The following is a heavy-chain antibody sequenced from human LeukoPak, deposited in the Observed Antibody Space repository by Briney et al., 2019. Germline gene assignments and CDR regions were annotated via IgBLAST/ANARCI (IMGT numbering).Heavy chain of an antibody. CDR3: ARGRWLPNAFDI. J-gene: IGHJ3*02. V-gene: IGHV4-59*01. Sequence: SETLSLTCTVSGDSINSYYWNWIRQPPGKGLEWIGYIYYSGRTDYNPSLKSRVAISVDTSKHQFSMKLKSVTAADTAVYFCARGRWLPNAFDIWGQGTMVTV. CDR1: GDSINSYY. CDR2: IYYSGRT. D-gene: IGHD5-24*01.